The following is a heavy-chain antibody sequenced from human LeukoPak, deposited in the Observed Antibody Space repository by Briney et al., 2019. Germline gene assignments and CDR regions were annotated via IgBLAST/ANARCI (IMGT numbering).Heavy chain of an antibody. CDR1: GFTFSSYG. CDR2: IYSGGST. Sequence: GGSLRLSCAASGFTFSSYGMSWVRQAPGKGLEWVSVIYSGGSTYYADSVKGRFTTSRDNSKNTLYLQMNSLRAEDTAVYYCASHSIYYYDSSGYLDYWGQGTLVTVSS. J-gene: IGHJ4*02. CDR3: ASHSIYYYDSSGYLDY. D-gene: IGHD3-22*01. V-gene: IGHV3-66*04.